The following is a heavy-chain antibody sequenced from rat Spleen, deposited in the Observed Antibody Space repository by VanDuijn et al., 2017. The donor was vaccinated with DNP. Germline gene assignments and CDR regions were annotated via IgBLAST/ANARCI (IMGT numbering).Heavy chain of an antibody. Sequence: EVQLQESGPGLVKPSQSLSLTCSVTGYSITSNYWDWIRKFPGNKVEWIGHISYSGTTSYNPSLKSRISITRDTSKNQFFLQLNSVTTEDTATYYCARQPMGMDYWGQGVMVTVSS. J-gene: IGHJ2*01. CDR3: ARQPMGMDY. CDR2: ISYSGTT. D-gene: IGHD1-7*01. V-gene: IGHV3-1*01. CDR1: GYSITSNY.